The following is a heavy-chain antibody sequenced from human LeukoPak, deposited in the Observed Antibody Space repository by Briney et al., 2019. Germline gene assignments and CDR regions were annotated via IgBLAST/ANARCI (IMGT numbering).Heavy chain of an antibody. CDR1: GGSISSHY. CDR3: AREYSSSSPLDY. CDR2: IYYSGST. V-gene: IGHV4-59*11. D-gene: IGHD6-6*01. J-gene: IGHJ4*02. Sequence: SETLSLTCTVSGGSISSHYWSWIRQPPGKGLEWIGYIYYSGSTNYNPSLKSRVTISVDTSKNQFSLKLSSVTAADTAVYYCAREYSSSSPLDYWGQGTLVTVSS.